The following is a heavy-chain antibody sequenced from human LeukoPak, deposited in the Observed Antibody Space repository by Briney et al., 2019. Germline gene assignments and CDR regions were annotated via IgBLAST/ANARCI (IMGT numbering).Heavy chain of an antibody. CDR2: IYPGDSDT. CDR3: XXXXXXXXXXYYNANDAFDI. V-gene: IGHV5-51*01. Sequence: GESLKISCKGSGYSFTSYWIGWVRQMPGKGLEWMGIIYPGDSDTRYSPSFQGQVTISADKSISTAYLQWSSLKASDTAMYYCXXXXXXXXXXYYNANDAFDIWGQGTMVTVSS. CDR1: GYSFTSYW. D-gene: IGHD3-10*01. J-gene: IGHJ3*02.